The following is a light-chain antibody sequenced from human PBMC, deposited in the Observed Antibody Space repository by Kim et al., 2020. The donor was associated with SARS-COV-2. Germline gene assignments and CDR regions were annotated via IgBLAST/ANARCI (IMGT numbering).Light chain of an antibody. V-gene: IGKV1-5*01. Sequence: ASVGDRVTLTCRASQSISSWLAWYQQKPGRAPKLLIYDASSLESGVPSTFSGSGSGTEFTLTIGSLQPDDFATYYCQQYNSYPLTFGGGTKVDIK. J-gene: IGKJ4*01. CDR1: QSISSW. CDR2: DAS. CDR3: QQYNSYPLT.